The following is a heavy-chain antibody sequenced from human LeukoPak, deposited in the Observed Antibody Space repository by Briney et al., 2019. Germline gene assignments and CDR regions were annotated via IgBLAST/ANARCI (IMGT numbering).Heavy chain of an antibody. CDR3: ARDQLYCSGGICYFDY. J-gene: IGHJ4*02. D-gene: IGHD2-15*01. CDR2: INSDGRST. Sequence: GGSLRLSCAASGFTFSNYAMSWVRQAPGKGLVWVSRINSDGRSTSSADSVKGRFTISRDNAKNTLYLQMNSLRTEDTAVYYCARDQLYCSGGICYFDYWGQGTLVTVSS. CDR1: GFTFSNYA. V-gene: IGHV3-74*01.